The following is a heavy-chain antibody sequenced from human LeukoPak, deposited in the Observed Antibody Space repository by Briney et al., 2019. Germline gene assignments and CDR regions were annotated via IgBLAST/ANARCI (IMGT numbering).Heavy chain of an antibody. J-gene: IGHJ4*02. CDR3: ARILDSAWGELGY. CDR2: ISYDGINK. CDR1: RFTFSSYT. D-gene: IGHD6-19*01. V-gene: IGHV3-30*04. Sequence: GGSLRLSCAASRFTFSSYTMHWVRQAPGKGLEWVAVISYDGINKYYADSVKGRFTISRDNSKNTLYLQMNSLRAEDTAVYYCARILDSAWGELGYWGQGTLVTVSS.